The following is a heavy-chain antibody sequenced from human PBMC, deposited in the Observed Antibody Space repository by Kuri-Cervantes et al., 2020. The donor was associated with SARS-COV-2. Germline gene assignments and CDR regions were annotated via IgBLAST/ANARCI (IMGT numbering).Heavy chain of an antibody. J-gene: IGHJ4*02. CDR3: ARDGWGSSIDY. CDR2: ISGSGGST. V-gene: IGHV3-23*01. Sequence: GESLKISCAASGFAFSSYAMSWVRQAPGKGLEWVSAISGSGGSTYYADSVKGRFTISRDNAKNSLYLQMNSLRAEDTAVYYCARDGWGSSIDYWGQGTLVTVSS. CDR1: GFAFSSYA. D-gene: IGHD6-13*01.